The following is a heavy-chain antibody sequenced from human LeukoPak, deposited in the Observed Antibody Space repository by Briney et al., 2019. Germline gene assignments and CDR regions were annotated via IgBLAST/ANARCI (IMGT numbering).Heavy chain of an antibody. Sequence: GGSLRLSCAASGFTFSSYSMNWVRQAPGKGLEWVSSISSSSSYIYYADSVKGRFTISRDNAKNSLYLQMNSLRAEDTAVYYCARGHSSSWATWYYFDYWGQGTLVTVSS. V-gene: IGHV3-21*01. D-gene: IGHD6-13*01. CDR3: ARGHSSSWATWYYFDY. CDR1: GFTFSSYS. CDR2: ISSSSSYI. J-gene: IGHJ4*02.